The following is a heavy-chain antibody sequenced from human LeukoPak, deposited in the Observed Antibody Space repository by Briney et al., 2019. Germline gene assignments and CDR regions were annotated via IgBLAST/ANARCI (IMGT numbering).Heavy chain of an antibody. V-gene: IGHV3-23*01. CDR2: ISGSGDFS. J-gene: IGHJ6*02. CDR1: GFTFSSYA. D-gene: IGHD6-13*01. CDR3: AKMKGSSSTGNGIDV. Sequence: GGSLTLSCAVSGFTFSSYAMTWVRHAPGEGRGWVSSISGSGDFSYYADSVRGRFTISRDNSKNTVYLQMSSLRGEDTALYYCAKMKGSSSTGNGIDVWGQGTTVTVSS.